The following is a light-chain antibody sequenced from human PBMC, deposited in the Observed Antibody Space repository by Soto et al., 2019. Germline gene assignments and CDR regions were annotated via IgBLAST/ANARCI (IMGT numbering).Light chain of an antibody. CDR3: QESYSTPWA. CDR2: AAS. Sequence: DIQVTQSPSSLSASVGDRVTITCRASQSISSYLNWYQQKPGKAPKLLIYAASSLQSGVPSRFSGSRSGTDFRLTISSQQPEDFASYYCQESYSTPWAFGQGTKAEI. J-gene: IGKJ1*01. V-gene: IGKV1-39*01. CDR1: QSISSY.